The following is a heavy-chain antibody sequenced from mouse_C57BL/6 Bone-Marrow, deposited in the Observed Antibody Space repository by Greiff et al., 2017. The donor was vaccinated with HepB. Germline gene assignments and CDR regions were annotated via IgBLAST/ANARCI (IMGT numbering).Heavy chain of an antibody. V-gene: IGHV5-12*01. J-gene: IGHJ2*01. CDR1: GFTFSDYY. CDR2: ISNGGGST. CDR3: ARHERGFDY. Sequence: DVHLVESGGGLVQPGGSLKLSCAASGFTFSDYYMYWVRQTPEKRLEWVAYISNGGGSTYYPDTVKGRFTISRDNAKNTLYLQMSRLKSEDTAMYYCARHERGFDYWGQGTTLTVSS.